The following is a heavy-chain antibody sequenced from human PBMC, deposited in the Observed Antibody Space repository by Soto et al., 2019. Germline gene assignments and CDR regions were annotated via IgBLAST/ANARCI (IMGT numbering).Heavy chain of an antibody. D-gene: IGHD2-8*01. V-gene: IGHV3-23*01. J-gene: IGHJ4*02. CDR2: VDGSGGDT. CDR1: GFTFSSHA. CDR3: ANEMGYDAYAATSAFDL. Sequence: GGSLRLSCAASGFTFSSHAMGWLRQAPGTEPEWVAFVDGSGGDTFYADSVKGRFTISRDNSESSLYLHMNSLRAEDTGRYFCANEMGYDAYAATSAFDLWRPGTLVTVSS.